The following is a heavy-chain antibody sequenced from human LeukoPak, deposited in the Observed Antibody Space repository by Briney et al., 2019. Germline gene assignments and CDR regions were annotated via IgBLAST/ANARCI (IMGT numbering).Heavy chain of an antibody. V-gene: IGHV3-23*01. J-gene: IGHJ4*02. Sequence: GGSLRLSCAASGFTFSSYAMSWVRQAPGKRLEWVSAISGSGGSTYYADSVKGRFTISRDNSKNTLYLQMNSLRAEDTAVYYCAKPGPYTYYDSSGNYYPFDYWGQGTLVTVSS. D-gene: IGHD3-22*01. CDR1: GFTFSSYA. CDR3: AKPGPYTYYDSSGNYYPFDY. CDR2: ISGSGGST.